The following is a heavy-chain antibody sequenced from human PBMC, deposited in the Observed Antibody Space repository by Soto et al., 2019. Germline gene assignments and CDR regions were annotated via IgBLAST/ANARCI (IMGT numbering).Heavy chain of an antibody. J-gene: IGHJ6*02. CDR1: GFTFSSYA. D-gene: IGHD6-6*01. V-gene: IGHV3-30-3*01. Sequence: QVQLVESGGGVVQPGRSLRLSCAASGFTFSSYAMHWVRQAPGKGLEWVAVISYDGSNKYYADSVKGRFTISRDNSKNTLYLQMNSLRAEDTAVYYCARDYEYSSYYYYGMDVWGQGTTVTVSS. CDR3: ARDYEYSSYYYYGMDV. CDR2: ISYDGSNK.